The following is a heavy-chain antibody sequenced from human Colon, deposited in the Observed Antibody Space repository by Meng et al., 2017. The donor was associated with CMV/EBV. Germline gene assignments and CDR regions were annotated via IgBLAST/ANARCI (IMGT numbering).Heavy chain of an antibody. J-gene: IGHJ4*02. CDR2: IYWDDDK. Sequence: QITLKEPGPTPVKPTQTLTLTCTFSGFSLSTSGVGVGWIRQPPGKALEWLALIYWDDDKRYSPSLKSRLTITKDTSKNQVVLTMTNMDPVDTATYYCAYRMGRIAARVFDYWGQGTLVTVSS. D-gene: IGHD6-6*01. CDR1: GFSLSTSGVG. V-gene: IGHV2-5*02. CDR3: AYRMGRIAARVFDY.